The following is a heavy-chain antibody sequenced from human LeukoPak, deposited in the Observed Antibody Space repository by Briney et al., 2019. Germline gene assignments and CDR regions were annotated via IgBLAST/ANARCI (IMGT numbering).Heavy chain of an antibody. Sequence: PSETLSLTCTDSGDSLNTYYWTWIRQTPGKELEWIGFVASSGTSNYNPSLKSRVSISIDTSKNQFSLAPTSVTPADTAVYYCARVVRGVVTSNWFDPWGQGTLVSVSS. J-gene: IGHJ5*02. V-gene: IGHV4-59*01. D-gene: IGHD2-21*02. CDR3: ARVVRGVVTSNWFDP. CDR2: VASSGTS. CDR1: GDSLNTYY.